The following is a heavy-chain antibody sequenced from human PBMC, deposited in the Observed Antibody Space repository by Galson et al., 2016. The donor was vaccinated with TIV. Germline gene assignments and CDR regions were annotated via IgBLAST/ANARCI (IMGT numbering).Heavy chain of an antibody. CDR1: GYDFTSCA. J-gene: IGHJ6*03. V-gene: IGHV7-4-1*02. D-gene: IGHD4-17*01. CDR2: INTRNGHP. CDR3: ARSGDYNYYYSYMDV. Sequence: VKVSCKASGYDFTSCAMNWVRQAPGQGLEWLGWINTRNGHPTYAQGFTGRFVFSLDTSVSTAFLQISGLTADDTAVYYCARSGDYNYYYSYMDVWSKGTTVTVSS.